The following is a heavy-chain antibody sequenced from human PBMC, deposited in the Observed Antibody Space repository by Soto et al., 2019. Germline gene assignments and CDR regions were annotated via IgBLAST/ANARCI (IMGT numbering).Heavy chain of an antibody. Sequence: GASVEVSCKASGYTFASYDSNWVRQATGQGLEWMGWMNPNSGNTGYAQKFQGRVTMTRNTSISTAYMELSSLRSEDTAVYYCARGTGYDFWSGYPHHYYYYYMAVWGKGTTVTVSS. CDR1: GYTFASYD. D-gene: IGHD3-3*01. J-gene: IGHJ6*03. CDR2: MNPNSGNT. V-gene: IGHV1-8*01. CDR3: ARGTGYDFWSGYPHHYYYYYMAV.